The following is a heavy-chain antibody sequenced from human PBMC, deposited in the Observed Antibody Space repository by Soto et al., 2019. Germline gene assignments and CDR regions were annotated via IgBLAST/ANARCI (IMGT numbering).Heavy chain of an antibody. Sequence: QVQLVQSGAEVKKPGASVKVSCKASGYTFDNYDIHWVRQAPGKGLEWMGWVNPKTGDTVYAENFQGRVTITRSTSISSAYLDLNSRRFDDPAVYYCGRSPTVKRYFDWLPNNSGFVPWCQGTRVAVSS. CDR2: VNPKTGDT. CDR3: GRSPTVKRYFDWLPNNSGFVP. J-gene: IGHJ5*02. CDR1: GYTFDNYD. D-gene: IGHD3-9*01. V-gene: IGHV1-8*02.